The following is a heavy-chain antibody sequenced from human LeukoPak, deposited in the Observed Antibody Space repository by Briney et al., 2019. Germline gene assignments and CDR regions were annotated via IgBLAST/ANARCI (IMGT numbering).Heavy chain of an antibody. CDR2: ISVYNDNT. CDR3: ARAIEWFGELVPYYYYYGMDV. V-gene: IGHV1-18*01. Sequence: ASVKVSCKASGYIFTSYGISWVRQAPGQGLEWMGWISVYNDNTNYAQQLQGRVTMTTDTSTSTAYMELRSLRSDDTAVYYCARAIEWFGELVPYYYYYGMDVWGQGTTVTVSS. D-gene: IGHD3-10*01. J-gene: IGHJ6*02. CDR1: GYIFTSYG.